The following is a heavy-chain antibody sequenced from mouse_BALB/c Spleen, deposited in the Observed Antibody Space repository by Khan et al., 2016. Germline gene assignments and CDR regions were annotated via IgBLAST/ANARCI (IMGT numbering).Heavy chain of an antibody. CDR1: GFSLTDYG. CDR3: AKQAYYNHFAY. CDR2: IWGDGST. V-gene: IGHV2-6-5*01. D-gene: IGHD2-12*01. Sequence: QVQLKESGPGLVAPSQSLSITCTVSGFSLTDYGVSWIRQPPGKGLEWLGVIWGDGSTYYNSALKSRLSISKDNSKSQVFLKMNSLQTDDTAMYYCAKQAYYNHFAYWGQGTLVTVSA. J-gene: IGHJ3*01.